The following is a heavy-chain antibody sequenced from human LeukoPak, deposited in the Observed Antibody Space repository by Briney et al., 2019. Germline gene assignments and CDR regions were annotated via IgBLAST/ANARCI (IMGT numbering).Heavy chain of an antibody. J-gene: IGHJ4*02. D-gene: IGHD3-3*01. CDR1: GFTFSSYA. CDR3: ARRYDFWSGYYGFDY. CDR2: ISGSGGST. Sequence: GGSLRLSCAASGFTFSSYAMSWVRQAPGKGLEWVSAISGSGGSTYYADSVKGRFTISRDNSKNTLYLQMNSLRAEDTAVYYCARRYDFWSGYYGFDYWGQGTLVTVSS. V-gene: IGHV3-23*01.